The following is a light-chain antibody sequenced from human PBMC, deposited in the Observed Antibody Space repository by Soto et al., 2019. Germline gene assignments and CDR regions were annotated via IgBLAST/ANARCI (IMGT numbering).Light chain of an antibody. V-gene: IGLV2-14*03. CDR2: DVS. J-gene: IGLJ1*01. CDR3: CSYTSSSTPWV. Sequence: QSALTQPASVSGSPGQSITISCTGTSSDVGGYNYVSWYQQHPGEAPKLMIYDVSDRPSGVSNRFSASKSGNTASLTISGFQPEDEADYFCCSYTSSSTPWVFGTGTKVTVL. CDR1: SSDVGGYNY.